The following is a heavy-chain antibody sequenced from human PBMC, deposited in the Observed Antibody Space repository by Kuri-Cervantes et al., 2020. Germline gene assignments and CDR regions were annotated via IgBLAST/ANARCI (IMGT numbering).Heavy chain of an antibody. D-gene: IGHD2-15*01. CDR1: GYSISSGYY. Sequence: SETLSLTCTVSGYSISSGYYWGWIRQPPGKGLEWIGSIYHSGSTYYNPSLKSRVTISVDTSKNQFSLKLSSVTAADTAVYYCAREGEGYCSGGSCYSGNWFDPWGQGTLVTVSS. CDR2: IYHSGST. V-gene: IGHV4-38-2*02. CDR3: AREGEGYCSGGSCYSGNWFDP. J-gene: IGHJ5*02.